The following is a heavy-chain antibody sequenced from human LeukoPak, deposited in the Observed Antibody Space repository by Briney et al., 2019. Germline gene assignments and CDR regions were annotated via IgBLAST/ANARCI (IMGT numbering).Heavy chain of an antibody. J-gene: IGHJ4*02. CDR1: GFTFSNYG. CDR2: ITYNGANS. Sequence: GGSLRLSCVASGFTFSNYGMNWVRQAPGKGLEWVSTITYNGANSYYADSVKGRFTISRDSSKNTLYLQMNSLRAEDTAVYYCAKESVGDVPVDLGQGTLVIVSS. D-gene: IGHD3-10*02. CDR3: AKESVGDVPVD. V-gene: IGHV3-23*01.